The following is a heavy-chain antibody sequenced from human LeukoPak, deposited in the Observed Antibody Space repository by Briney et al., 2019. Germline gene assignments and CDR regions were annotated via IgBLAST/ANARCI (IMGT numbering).Heavy chain of an antibody. CDR1: GGSINNLF. D-gene: IGHD3-16*01. V-gene: IGHV4-59*01. CDR2: FSYSGGT. CDR3: AREGPLGKYYDY. Sequence: SETLSLTCTVSGGSINNLFWTWIRQPPGKGLEWIGYFSYSGGTTYNPSLKSRVTISIDTSKNQFSLNLNSVTAADTAVYYCAREGPLGKYYDYWGPGTLVAVSS. J-gene: IGHJ4*02.